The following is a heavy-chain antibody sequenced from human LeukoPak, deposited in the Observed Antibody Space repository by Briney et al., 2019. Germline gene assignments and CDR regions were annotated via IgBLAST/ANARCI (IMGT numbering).Heavy chain of an antibody. V-gene: IGHV4-39*01. CDR1: GGSISSNTYY. D-gene: IGHD3-22*01. J-gene: IGHJ3*02. CDR3: ARAYYYASSAFDI. Sequence: TLSLTCTVSGGSISSNTYYWDWIPQPPGKGLECIGSIYYGGSTYYNPSLKSRVIISVDTSKNQFSLKLSSVTAADTAVYYCARAYYYASSAFDIRGQGTMVTVSS. CDR2: IYYGGST.